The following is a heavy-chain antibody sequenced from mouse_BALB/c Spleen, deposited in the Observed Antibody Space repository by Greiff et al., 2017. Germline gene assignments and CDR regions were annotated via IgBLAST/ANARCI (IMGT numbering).Heavy chain of an antibody. CDR1: GFAFSSYD. J-gene: IGHJ4*01. CDR3: ARREAYYRYDYAMDY. V-gene: IGHV5-12-1*01. CDR2: ISSGGGST. Sequence: EVQRVESGGGLVKPGGSLKLSCAASGFAFSSYDMSWVRQTPEKRLEWVAYISSGGGSTYYPDTVKGRFTISRDNAKNTLYLQMSSLKSEDTAMYYCARREAYYRYDYAMDYWGQGTSVTVSS. D-gene: IGHD2-14*01.